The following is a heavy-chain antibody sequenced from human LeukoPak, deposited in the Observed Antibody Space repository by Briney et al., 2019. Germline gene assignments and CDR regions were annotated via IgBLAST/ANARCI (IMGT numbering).Heavy chain of an antibody. V-gene: IGHV4-30-2*01. Sequence: PPQTLSLTCAVSGGSISSGGYSWSWIRQPPGKGLEWIGYIYHSGNTYYNPSLNSRVTISIDRSKNQFSLILSSVTAADTAVYFCSRAEGYYFDFSGYFQPYHFDNWGQGTLVTVFS. CDR2: IYHSGNT. CDR1: GGSISSGGYS. CDR3: SRAEGYYFDFSGYFQPYHFDN. D-gene: IGHD3-22*01. J-gene: IGHJ4*02.